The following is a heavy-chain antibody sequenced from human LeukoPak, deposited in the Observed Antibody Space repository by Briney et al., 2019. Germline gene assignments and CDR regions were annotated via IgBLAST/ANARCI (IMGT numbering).Heavy chain of an antibody. CDR2: INPSGGST. Sequence: ASVKVSCKASGYTFTSYYMHWVRQAPGQGLEWMGIINPSGGSTSYAQKFQGRVTMTRDTSTNTVYMELSSLRSEDTAVYYCARRYTYCISTSCSLSFDYWGQGTLVTVSS. CDR3: ARRYTYCISTSCSLSFDY. J-gene: IGHJ4*02. CDR1: GYTFTSYY. D-gene: IGHD2-2*01. V-gene: IGHV1-46*01.